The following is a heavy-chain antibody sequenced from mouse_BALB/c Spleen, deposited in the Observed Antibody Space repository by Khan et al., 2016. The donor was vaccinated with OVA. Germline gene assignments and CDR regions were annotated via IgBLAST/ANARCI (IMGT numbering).Heavy chain of an antibody. J-gene: IGHJ2*01. CDR1: GFTFNRFG. Sequence: EVELVESGGGLVQPGGSRKLSCAASGFTFNRFGMHWVRQAPEKGLEWVAYISSGSSSIYYADTVKGRFTISRDNPKNTLFLQMTSLRSEDTAMYYCARDSNFDYWGQGTTLTGSS. CDR3: ARDSNFDY. V-gene: IGHV5-17*02. CDR2: ISSGSSSI.